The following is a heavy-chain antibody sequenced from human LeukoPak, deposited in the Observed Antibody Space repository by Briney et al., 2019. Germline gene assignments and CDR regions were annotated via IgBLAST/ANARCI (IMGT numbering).Heavy chain of an antibody. J-gene: IGHJ4*02. CDR2: IYYSGSI. CDR3: ASSPDYGDYSYFDY. V-gene: IGHV4-39*01. Sequence: SETLSLTCTVSGGSISSSSYYWGWIRQPPGKGLEWIGSIYYSGSIYYNPSLKSRVTISVDTSKNQFSLKLSSVTAADTAVYYCASSPDYGDYSYFDYWGQGTLVTVSS. CDR1: GGSISSSSYY. D-gene: IGHD4-17*01.